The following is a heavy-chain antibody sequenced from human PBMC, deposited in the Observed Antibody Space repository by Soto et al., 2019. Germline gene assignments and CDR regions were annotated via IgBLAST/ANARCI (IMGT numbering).Heavy chain of an antibody. CDR2: INHSGST. D-gene: IGHD1-1*01. J-gene: IGHJ2*01. Sequence: SETLSLTCAVYGGSFSGYYWSWIRQPPGKGLEWIGEINHSGSTNYNPSLKSRVTISVDTSKSQFSLKLSSVTAADTAVYYCARGNTKRPSGAYWYFDLWGRGTLVTVS. V-gene: IGHV4-34*01. CDR1: GGSFSGYY. CDR3: ARGNTKRPSGAYWYFDL.